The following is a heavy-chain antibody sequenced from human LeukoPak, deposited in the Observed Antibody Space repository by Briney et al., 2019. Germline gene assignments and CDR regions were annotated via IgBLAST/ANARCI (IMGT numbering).Heavy chain of an antibody. D-gene: IGHD4-17*01. CDR3: AKSGRGDYDNYYFYMDV. CDR2: IGSSGEKF. Sequence: GGSLRLSCAASGFTFGNYGMSWVRQAPGKGLEWVTAIGSSGEKFYYADSVKGRFTISRDNSKITLYLQMNSLRAEDTAVYYCAKSGRGDYDNYYFYMDVWGKGTTVTVSS. CDR1: GFTFGNYG. J-gene: IGHJ6*03. V-gene: IGHV3-23*01.